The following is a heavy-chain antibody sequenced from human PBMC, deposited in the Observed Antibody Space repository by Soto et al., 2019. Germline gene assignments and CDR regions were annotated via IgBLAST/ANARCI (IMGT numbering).Heavy chain of an antibody. CDR3: ARDTDLTAAPGTYYYYGMDV. CDR1: WYTFSGYN. Sequence: GSLRHSCAASWYTFSGYNIYCVRQAPGKGLEWVSFISGASTYISYADSMKGRFTISRDNAKNSLYLQMNSLRAEDTAVYFCARDTDLTAAPGTYYYYGMDVWGQGTTVTVSS. J-gene: IGHJ6*02. CDR2: ISGASTYI. D-gene: IGHD6-13*01. V-gene: IGHV3-21*01.